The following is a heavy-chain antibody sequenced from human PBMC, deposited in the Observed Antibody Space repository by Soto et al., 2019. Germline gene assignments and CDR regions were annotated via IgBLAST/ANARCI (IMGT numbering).Heavy chain of an antibody. V-gene: IGHV1-69*01. CDR1: GGTFSSYS. CDR3: ARDGGRHSGGIDY. Sequence: QVQLVQSGAEVKKPGSSVKVSCKASGGTFSSYSTNWVRQAPGQGLEWMGEIIPIFGTANYAQKFQGRGTITADESTSTAYMELSSLRSEDTAVYYCARDGGRHSGGIDYWGQGTLVTVSS. D-gene: IGHD1-26*01. CDR2: IIPIFGTA. J-gene: IGHJ4*02.